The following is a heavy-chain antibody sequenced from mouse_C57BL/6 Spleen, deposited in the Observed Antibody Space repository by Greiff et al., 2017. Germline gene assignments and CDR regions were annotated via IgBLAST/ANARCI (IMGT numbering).Heavy chain of an antibody. Sequence: QVQLQQSGAELARPGASVKMSCKASGYTFTSYTMHWVKQRPGQGLEWIGYINPSSGYTKYNQKFKDKATLTADKSSSTAYMQLSSLTSEDSAVXDCAREGDYDEGYARDDWGQGTSVTVSS. J-gene: IGHJ4*01. CDR2: INPSSGYT. V-gene: IGHV1-4*01. D-gene: IGHD2-4*01. CDR3: AREGDYDEGYARDD. CDR1: GYTFTSYT.